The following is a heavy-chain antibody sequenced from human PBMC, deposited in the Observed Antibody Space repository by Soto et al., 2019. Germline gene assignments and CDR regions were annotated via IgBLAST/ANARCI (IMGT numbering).Heavy chain of an antibody. CDR2: IYYSGST. D-gene: IGHD6-13*01. Sequence: SETLSLTCTVSGGSISSSSYYWGWIRQPPGKGLEWIGSIYYSGSTYYNPSLKSRVTISVDTSKNQFSPKLSSVTATDTAVYYCARRIAAAGNNWFDPWGQGTLVTVSS. J-gene: IGHJ5*02. CDR3: ARRIAAAGNNWFDP. V-gene: IGHV4-39*01. CDR1: GGSISSSSYY.